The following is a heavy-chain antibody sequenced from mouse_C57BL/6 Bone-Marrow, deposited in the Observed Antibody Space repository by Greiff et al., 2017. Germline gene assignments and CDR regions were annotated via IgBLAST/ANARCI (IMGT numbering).Heavy chain of an antibody. D-gene: IGHD1-1*01. CDR1: GFSLSTFGMG. J-gene: IGHJ1*03. CDR3: ARIADDYGSRRWYFEV. V-gene: IGHV8-8*01. CDR2: ICWDDDK. Sequence: QVTLKVSGPGILQPSQTLSLTCSFSGFSLSTFGMGVGWLRQPSGKGLEWLAHICWDDDKYYNPALKSRLTVSKDTSKNQVFLKIANVDTADTATYYCARIADDYGSRRWYFEVWGTGTTVTVSS.